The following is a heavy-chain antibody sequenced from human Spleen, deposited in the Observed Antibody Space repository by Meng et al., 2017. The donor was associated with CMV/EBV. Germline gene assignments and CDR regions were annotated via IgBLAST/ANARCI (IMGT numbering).Heavy chain of an antibody. CDR3: ARDLSGYSYEYYFDY. V-gene: IGHV4-34*01. J-gene: IGHJ4*02. CDR2: INHSGST. CDR1: GGSFSGYY. Sequence: QVQLQQWGAVLFKPSETLSLTCAVYGGSFSGYYWSWIRQPPGKGLEWIGEINHSGSTNYNPSLKSRVTISVDTSKNQFSLKLSSVTAADTAVYYCARDLSGYSYEYYFDYWGQGTLVTVSS. D-gene: IGHD5-18*01.